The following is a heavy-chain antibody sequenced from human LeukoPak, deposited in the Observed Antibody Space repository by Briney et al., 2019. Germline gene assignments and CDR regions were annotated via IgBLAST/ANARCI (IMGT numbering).Heavy chain of an antibody. CDR1: GGSISSGGYY. D-gene: IGHD4-17*01. Sequence: SETLSLTCTVSGGSISSGGYYWSWIRQHPGKGLEWIGYIYYSGSTYYNPSLKSRVTISVDTSKNQFSLKLSSVTAADTAVYYCARDIRFPDAFDIWGQGQWSPSLQ. CDR3: ARDIRFPDAFDI. CDR2: IYYSGST. V-gene: IGHV4-31*03. J-gene: IGHJ3*02.